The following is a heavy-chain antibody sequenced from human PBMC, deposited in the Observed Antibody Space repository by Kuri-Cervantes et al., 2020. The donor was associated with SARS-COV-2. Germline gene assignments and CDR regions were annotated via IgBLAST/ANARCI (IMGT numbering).Heavy chain of an antibody. J-gene: IGHJ4*02. CDR1: GFTFSSYS. D-gene: IGHD4-17*01. V-gene: IGHV3-21*01. Sequence: GGSLRLSCAASGFTFSSYSTNWVRQAPGKGLEWVSSISSSSSYIYYADSVKGRFTISRDNAKNSLYLQMNSLRAEDTAVYYCARSPGDGDYDPFDYWGQGTLVTVSS. CDR2: ISSSSSYI. CDR3: ARSPGDGDYDPFDY.